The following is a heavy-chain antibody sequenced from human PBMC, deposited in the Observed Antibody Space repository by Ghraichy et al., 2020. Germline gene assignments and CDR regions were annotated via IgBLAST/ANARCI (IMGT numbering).Heavy chain of an antibody. D-gene: IGHD3-3*01. CDR3: ARKGAIFGVVNVFGY. V-gene: IGHV1-2*02. CDR1: GYTFTGYY. CDR2: INPNSGGT. J-gene: IGHJ4*02. Sequence: ASVKVSCKASGYTFTGYYMHWVRQAPGQGLEWMGWINPNSGGTNYAQKFQGRVTMTRDTSISTAYMELSRLRSDDTAVYYCARKGAIFGVVNVFGYWGQGTLVTVSS.